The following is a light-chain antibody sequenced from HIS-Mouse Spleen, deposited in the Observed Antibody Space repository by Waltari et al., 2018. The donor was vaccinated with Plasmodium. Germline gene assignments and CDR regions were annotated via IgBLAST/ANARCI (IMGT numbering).Light chain of an antibody. Sequence: EIVMTQSPATLSVSPGERATLSCRASQSVSSNLAWYQQKPGQAPGLLIYVASTRATGIPARFSGSGSGTEFTLTISSLQSEDFAVYYCQQYNNWSFTFGPGTKVDIK. CDR3: QQYNNWSFT. CDR1: QSVSSN. CDR2: VAS. J-gene: IGKJ3*01. V-gene: IGKV3-15*01.